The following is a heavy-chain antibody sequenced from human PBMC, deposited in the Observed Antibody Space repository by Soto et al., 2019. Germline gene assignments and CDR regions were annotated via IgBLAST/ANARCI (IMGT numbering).Heavy chain of an antibody. V-gene: IGHV3-7*01. CDR1: GFDLRSYW. Sequence: GGSLRLSCEASGFDLRSYWMSWVRQAPGKGLEWVANIKEDGSEEFYVDSVKGRFTISRDNAKNSLYLQMTALRAEDTAVYYCARVQYSSGPFDYWGQGTLVTVSS. J-gene: IGHJ4*02. CDR3: ARVQYSSGPFDY. CDR2: IKEDGSEE. D-gene: IGHD6-19*01.